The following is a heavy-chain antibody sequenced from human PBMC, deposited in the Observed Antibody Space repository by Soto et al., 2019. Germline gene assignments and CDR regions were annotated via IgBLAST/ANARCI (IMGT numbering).Heavy chain of an antibody. J-gene: IGHJ4*02. CDR1: GGTFSSYA. CDR3: ARCWYSSSRFDY. Sequence: QVQLVQSGAEVKKPGSSVKVSCKASGGTFSSYAISWVRQAPGQGLEWMGGIIHIFGTANYAQKFQGRVTITADKSTSTACMELSSLRSEDTAVYYCARCWYSSSRFDYWGQGTLVTVSS. V-gene: IGHV1-69*06. D-gene: IGHD6-6*01. CDR2: IIHIFGTA.